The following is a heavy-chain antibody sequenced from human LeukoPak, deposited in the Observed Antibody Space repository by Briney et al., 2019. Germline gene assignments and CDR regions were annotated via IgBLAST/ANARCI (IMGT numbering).Heavy chain of an antibody. CDR3: AKEGVPAAKGAFDI. Sequence: GGSLRLSCAASGFTFSSYGMHWVRQAPGKGLEWVAVIWYDGSNKYYADSVKGRFTISRDNSKNTLYLQMNSLRAEDTAVYYCAKEGVPAAKGAFDIWGQGTMVTVSS. CDR2: IWYDGSNK. CDR1: GFTFSSYG. J-gene: IGHJ3*02. V-gene: IGHV3-33*06. D-gene: IGHD2-2*01.